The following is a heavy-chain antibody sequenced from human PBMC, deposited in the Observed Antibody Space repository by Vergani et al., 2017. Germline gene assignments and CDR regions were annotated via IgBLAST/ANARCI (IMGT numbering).Heavy chain of an antibody. D-gene: IGHD6-13*01. V-gene: IGHV3-30*18. CDR1: GFTFSSYG. CDR3: AKALIAAAEY. J-gene: IGHJ4*02. Sequence: VQLVESGGGLVKPGRSLRLSCAASGFTFSSYGMHWVRQAPGKGLEWVAVISYDGSNKYYADSVKDRFTISRDNSKNTLYLQMNSLRAEDTAVYYCAKALIAAAEYWGQGTLVTVSS. CDR2: ISYDGSNK.